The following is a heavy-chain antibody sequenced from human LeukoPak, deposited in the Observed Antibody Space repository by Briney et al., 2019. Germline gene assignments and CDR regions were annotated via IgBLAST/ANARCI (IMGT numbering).Heavy chain of an antibody. CDR3: AKAESGQWMVLS. CDR1: GFTFTNYA. J-gene: IGHJ5*02. V-gene: IGHV3-23*01. D-gene: IGHD6-19*01. CDR2: ISGSGGRT. Sequence: PGGSLRLSCAASGFTFTNYAMTWVRQAPGKGLEWVSVISGSGGRTHYADSVKGRFTISRDNSKNTLYLQMNSLRAEDTAVYYCAKAESGQWMVLSWGQGTLVTVSS.